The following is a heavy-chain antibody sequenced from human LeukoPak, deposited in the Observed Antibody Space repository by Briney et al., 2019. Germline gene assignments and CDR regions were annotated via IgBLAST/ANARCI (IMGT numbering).Heavy chain of an antibody. V-gene: IGHV1-69*13. CDR3: ARTTPGYSSSWYYYYGMDV. Sequence: SVKVSCKASGGTFSSYAISWVRQAPGQGLEWMGGVIPIFGTANYAQKFQGRVTITADESTSTAYMELSSLRSEDTAVYYCARTTPGYSSSWYYYYGMDVWGQGTTVTVSS. CDR1: GGTFSSYA. D-gene: IGHD6-13*01. CDR2: VIPIFGTA. J-gene: IGHJ6*02.